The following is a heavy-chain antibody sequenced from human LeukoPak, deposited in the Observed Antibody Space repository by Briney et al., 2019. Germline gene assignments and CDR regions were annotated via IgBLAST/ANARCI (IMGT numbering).Heavy chain of an antibody. V-gene: IGHV3-30*18. Sequence: GGSLRLSCAASGFTFSSYGMHWVRQAPGKGLEWVAVISYDGSNKYYADSVKGRFTISRDNSKSTLYLQMNSLRAEDTAVYYCAKIRLVGANDEYNWFDPWGQGTLVTVSS. D-gene: IGHD1-26*01. J-gene: IGHJ5*02. CDR2: ISYDGSNK. CDR3: AKIRLVGANDEYNWFDP. CDR1: GFTFSSYG.